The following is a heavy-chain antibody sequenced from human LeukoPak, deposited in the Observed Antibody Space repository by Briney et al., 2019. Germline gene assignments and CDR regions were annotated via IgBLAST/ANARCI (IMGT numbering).Heavy chain of an antibody. CDR3: AKVRSGYYYDY. CDR1: GFTLSSYG. J-gene: IGHJ4*02. D-gene: IGHD3-22*01. Sequence: PGGSLRLSCAASGFTLSSYGMHWVRQAPGKGLEWVAVISHDGSLKSYADSVRGRFTISRDTSKNKLYLQMNSLRAEDTAVYYCAKVRSGYYYDYWGRGTLVTVSP. CDR2: ISHDGSLK. V-gene: IGHV3-30*18.